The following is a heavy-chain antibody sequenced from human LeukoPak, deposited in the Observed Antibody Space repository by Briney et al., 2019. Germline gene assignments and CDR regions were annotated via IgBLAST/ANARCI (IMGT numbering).Heavy chain of an antibody. J-gene: IGHJ6*03. CDR3: ARGPDYYDSSGYDYYYMDV. CDR1: GGTFSNYA. V-gene: IGHV1-69*01. Sequence: SSVKVSCKASGGTFSNYAISWVRQAPGQGLEWIGGIIPIFGTANYAQKFQGRVTITADESTSTAYMELSSLRSEDTAVYYCARGPDYYDSSGYDYYYMDVWGKGTTVTVSS. CDR2: IIPIFGTA. D-gene: IGHD3-22*01.